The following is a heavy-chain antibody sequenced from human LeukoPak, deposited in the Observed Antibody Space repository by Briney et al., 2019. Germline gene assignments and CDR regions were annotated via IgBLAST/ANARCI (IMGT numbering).Heavy chain of an antibody. CDR3: ARHEYSGSYYGLSWFDP. CDR1: RGSVSSSSYY. D-gene: IGHD1-26*01. J-gene: IGHJ5*02. V-gene: IGHV4-39*01. CDR2: IYYNEYT. Sequence: PSETLSLTCTVSRGSVSSSSYYWGWIRQPPGKGLEWIGSIYYNEYTYYNPSLKSRVTISVDTSKNQFSLKLSSVTDADTAVYYCARHEYSGSYYGLSWFDPWGPGTLVTVSS.